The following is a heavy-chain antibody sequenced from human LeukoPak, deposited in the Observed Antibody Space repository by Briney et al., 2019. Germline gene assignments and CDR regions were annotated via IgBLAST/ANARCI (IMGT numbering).Heavy chain of an antibody. D-gene: IGHD3-16*01. CDR2: VNPNSGDP. J-gene: IGHJ4*02. CDR3: ARRIMTRGDFDS. CDR1: GYNIIGYY. Sequence: ASVKVSCQTSGYNIIGYYIHWVRQAPGQGLESMGWVNPNSGDPNYSPKFKGRVTMTRDTSITTAYMELTSLISDDTAIYYCARRIMTRGDFDSWGQGTLVTVSA. V-gene: IGHV1-2*02.